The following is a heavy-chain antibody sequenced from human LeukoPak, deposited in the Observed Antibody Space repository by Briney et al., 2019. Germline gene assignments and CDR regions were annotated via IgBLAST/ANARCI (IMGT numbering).Heavy chain of an antibody. J-gene: IGHJ3*02. CDR2: ISSNGGST. CDR3: VRGASNAFDI. V-gene: IGHV3-64*01. Sequence: GGSLRLSCAASGFTFSSYAMHWVRQAPGKGLEYVSAISSNGGSTYYANSVKGRFTISRDNSKNTLYLQMGSLRAEDMAVYYCVRGASNAFDIWGQGTMVTVSS. CDR1: GFTFSSYA.